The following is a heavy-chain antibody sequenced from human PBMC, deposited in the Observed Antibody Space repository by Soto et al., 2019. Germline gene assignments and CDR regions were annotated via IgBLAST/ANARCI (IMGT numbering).Heavy chain of an antibody. V-gene: IGHV1-69*06. J-gene: IGHJ4*02. CDR3: ARDQGGGRDGYNVFDY. CDR1: GGTISSYA. CDR2: IIPIFGTA. Sequence: QVQLVQSGAEGKKPGSSVKVSCKASGGTISSYAISWVRQAPGQGLEWMGGIIPIFGTANYAQKFQGRVKITADKSTSKAYMELSSLRSEDTAVYYWARDQGGGRDGYNVFDYWGQGTLVTVSS. D-gene: IGHD5-12*01.